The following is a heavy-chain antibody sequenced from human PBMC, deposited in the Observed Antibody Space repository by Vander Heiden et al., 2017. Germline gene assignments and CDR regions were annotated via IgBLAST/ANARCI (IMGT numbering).Heavy chain of an antibody. CDR3: AREGRATIIALDY. Sequence: QVQLLESGGCVVQPGRSLRLACAASGFTFSSYAMRWVRQAPGKGLEWVAVISYDGSNKYYADAVKGRFTISRDNSKNTLYLQINRMSAEDTAVYYCAREGRATIIALDYWGQGTLVTVSS. CDR1: GFTFSSYA. CDR2: ISYDGSNK. D-gene: IGHD4-4*01. J-gene: IGHJ4*02. V-gene: IGHV3-30-3*01.